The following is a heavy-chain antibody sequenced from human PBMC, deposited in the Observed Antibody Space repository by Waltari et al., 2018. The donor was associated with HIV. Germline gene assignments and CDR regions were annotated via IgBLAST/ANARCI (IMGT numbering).Heavy chain of an antibody. D-gene: IGHD3-22*01. V-gene: IGHV3-74*01. Sequence: EVQLVESGGGSVLGVSLRLSCAASGFTFSAYWMHWVRQAPGKGLVLVAEKKTDGRTTNDADAVERRFTISRDNAKNTLYLQMSSLRAEDTAVYYCARDKTDNSVYYFSYYYFYGLDVWGQGTTVTVSS. CDR2: KKTDGRTT. CDR1: GFTFSAYW. CDR3: ARDKTDNSVYYFSYYYFYGLDV. J-gene: IGHJ6*02.